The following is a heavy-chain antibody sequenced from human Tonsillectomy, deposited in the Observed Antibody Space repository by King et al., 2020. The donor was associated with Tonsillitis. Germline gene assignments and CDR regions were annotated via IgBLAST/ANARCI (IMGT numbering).Heavy chain of an antibody. CDR1: GGTFSSYA. V-gene: IGHV1-69*09. CDR2: INPILGIA. CDR3: AGGGIAVAATNDAFDI. J-gene: IGHJ3*02. Sequence: QLVQSGAEVKKPGSSVKVSCKASGGTFSSYAISWVRQAPGQGLEWMGRINPILGIAIYAQKFQGRVTITADKSTSTASMGLVGLRSEDTAVYFCAGGGIAVAATNDAFDIWGQGTMVTVSS. D-gene: IGHD6-19*01.